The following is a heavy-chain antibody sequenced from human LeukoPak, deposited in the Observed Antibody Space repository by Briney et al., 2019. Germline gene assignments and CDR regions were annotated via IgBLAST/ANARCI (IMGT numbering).Heavy chain of an antibody. CDR1: GSRFTSYW. D-gene: IGHD2-21*01. Sequence: GESLKIAWKRSGSRFTSYWIGWVRQMPGKGLEWMGIICPGDSDTRYTLSVQGQVTISVDKSISTAYLQWSSLKASDTAMYDCARRTSGDFDWYYELWGRGTLVTVSS. V-gene: IGHV5-51*01. CDR2: ICPGDSDT. CDR3: ARRTSGDFDWYYEL. J-gene: IGHJ2*01.